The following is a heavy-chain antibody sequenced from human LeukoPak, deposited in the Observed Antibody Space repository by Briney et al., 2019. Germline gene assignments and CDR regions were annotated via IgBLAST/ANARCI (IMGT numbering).Heavy chain of an antibody. CDR1: GFTFSSYE. J-gene: IGHJ4*02. Sequence: GGSLRLSCAASGFTFSSYEMNWVRQAPGKGLEWVSYISSSGSTIYYADSVKGRFTISRDNAKNSLYLQMDSLRAEDTAVYYYASLPRAVENYWGQGTLVTVSS. D-gene: IGHD4-23*01. CDR3: ASLPRAVENY. V-gene: IGHV3-48*03. CDR2: ISSSGSTI.